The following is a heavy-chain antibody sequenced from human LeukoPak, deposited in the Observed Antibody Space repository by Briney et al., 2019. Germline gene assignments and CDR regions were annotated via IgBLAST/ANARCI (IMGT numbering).Heavy chain of an antibody. CDR1: GFTFSSYA. CDR2: ISDDGSNK. V-gene: IGHV3-30*04. J-gene: IGHJ4*02. CDR3: ARVRDCGGGSCFSYLDY. Sequence: PGRSLRLSCAASGFTFSSYAVHCVRQAPGKGLEWVAVISDDGSNKYYADSVKGRFTISRDNAKNTLYLQMNTLRAEDTAVYYCARVRDCGGGSCFSYLDYWGQGTLVTVSS. D-gene: IGHD2-15*01.